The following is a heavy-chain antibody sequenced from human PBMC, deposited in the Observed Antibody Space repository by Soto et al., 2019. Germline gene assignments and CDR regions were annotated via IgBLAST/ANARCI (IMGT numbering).Heavy chain of an antibody. J-gene: IGHJ1*01. D-gene: IGHD6-19*01. V-gene: IGHV6-1*01. CDR3: AAGYSSGWAPEYFQH. CDR1: GDSVSSNRAA. CDR2: TYYRSKWYN. Sequence: QSQTLSLTCAISGDSVSSNRAAWNWIRQSPSRGLEWLGRTYYRSKWYNDYAGSVKSRITINADTSKNQFSLQLNSVTPEDTALYYCAAGYSSGWAPEYFQHWGQGTLVTVSS.